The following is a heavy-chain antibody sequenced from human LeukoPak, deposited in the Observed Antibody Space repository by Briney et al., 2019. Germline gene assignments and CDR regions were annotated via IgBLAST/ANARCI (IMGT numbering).Heavy chain of an antibody. J-gene: IGHJ3*02. D-gene: IGHD3-9*01. CDR2: INPNSGGT. V-gene: IGHV1-2*02. CDR1: GYTFTGYH. Sequence: ASVKVSCKASGYTFTGYHMHWVRQAPGQGLEWMGWINPNSGGTNCAQKFQGRVTMTRDTSISTAYMELSRLRSDDTAVYYCAREPLRYFDWLLHAFDIWGQGTMVTVSS. CDR3: AREPLRYFDWLLHAFDI.